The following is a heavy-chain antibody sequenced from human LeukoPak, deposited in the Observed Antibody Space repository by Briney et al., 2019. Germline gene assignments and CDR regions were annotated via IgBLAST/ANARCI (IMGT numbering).Heavy chain of an antibody. J-gene: IGHJ3*02. CDR2: INPNSGGT. CDR1: GYTFTGYY. D-gene: IGHD3-3*01. Sequence: ASVKVSCKASGYTFTGYYMHWVRQAPGQGLEWMGWINPNSGGTNYAQKFQGRVTMTTDTSTSTAYMELRSLRSDDTAVYYCATYYDFWSGYSLSDAFDIWGQGTMVTVSS. V-gene: IGHV1-2*02. CDR3: ATYYDFWSGYSLSDAFDI.